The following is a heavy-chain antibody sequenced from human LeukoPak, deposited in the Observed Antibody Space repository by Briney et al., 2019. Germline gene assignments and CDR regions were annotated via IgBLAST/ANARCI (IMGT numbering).Heavy chain of an antibody. J-gene: IGHJ4*02. CDR3: ARDGTSTDDY. Sequence: ASVKVPCKASGYTFTSYGISWVRQAPGQGLEWMAWISGNNDNPNYGQKFQGRFTVTTDSSTSTAYMELRNLRSDDTAVYYCARDGTSTDDYWGQGTLVTVSS. CDR2: ISGNNDNP. D-gene: IGHD2-2*01. CDR1: GYTFTSYG. V-gene: IGHV1-18*01.